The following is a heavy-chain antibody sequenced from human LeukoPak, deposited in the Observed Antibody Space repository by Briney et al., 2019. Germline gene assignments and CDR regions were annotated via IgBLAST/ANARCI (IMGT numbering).Heavy chain of an antibody. J-gene: IGHJ4*02. D-gene: IGHD4-17*01. CDR2: ISSSSSYI. CDR3: ASGVTTPDY. V-gene: IGHV3-21*01. CDR1: GFTFSDFP. Sequence: GGSLRLSCAASGFTFSDFPMIWVRQAPGKGLEWVSSISSSSSYIYYADSVKGRFTISRDNAKNSLYLQMNSLRAEDTAVYYCASGVTTPDYWGQGTLVTVSS.